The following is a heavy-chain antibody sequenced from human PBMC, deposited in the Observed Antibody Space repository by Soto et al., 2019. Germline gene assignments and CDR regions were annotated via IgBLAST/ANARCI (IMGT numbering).Heavy chain of an antibody. J-gene: IGHJ4*02. Sequence: SETLSLTCTVSGGSISSGGYYWSWIRQHPGKGLEWIGYIYYSGSTYYNPSLKSRVTISVDTSKNQFSLKLSSVTAADTAVYYCARARITMIVVDYFDYWGRGTLVTSPQ. CDR2: IYYSGST. CDR1: GGSISSGGYY. V-gene: IGHV4-31*03. CDR3: ARARITMIVVDYFDY. D-gene: IGHD3-22*01.